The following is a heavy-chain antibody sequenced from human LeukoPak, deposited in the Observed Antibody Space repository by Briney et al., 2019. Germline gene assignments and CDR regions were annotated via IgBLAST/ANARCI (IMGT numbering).Heavy chain of an antibody. CDR3: ARGGEYSRSSSTY. V-gene: IGHV1-2*02. CDR2: INPNSGGT. CDR1: GYTFTGYY. J-gene: IGHJ4*02. Sequence: APVKVSCKASGYTFTGYYMHWVRQAPGQGLEWMGWINPNSGGTNYAQKFQGRVTVTRDTSISTAYMELSTLRSDDTAVYYCARGGEYSRSSSTYWGQGTLVTVSS. D-gene: IGHD6-6*01.